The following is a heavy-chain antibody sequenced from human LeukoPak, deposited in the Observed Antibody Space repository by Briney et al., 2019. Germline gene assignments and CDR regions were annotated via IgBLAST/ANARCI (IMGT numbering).Heavy chain of an antibody. Sequence: GASVKVSCKASGYTFTGYYMHWVRQAPGQGLEWMGWINPNSGGTNYAQKFQGRVTMTRDTSISTAYMELSSLRSEDTAVYYCARDPTLEMATSFFDYWGQGTLVTVSS. D-gene: IGHD5-24*01. CDR3: ARDPTLEMATSFFDY. CDR1: GYTFTGYY. CDR2: INPNSGGT. V-gene: IGHV1-2*02. J-gene: IGHJ4*02.